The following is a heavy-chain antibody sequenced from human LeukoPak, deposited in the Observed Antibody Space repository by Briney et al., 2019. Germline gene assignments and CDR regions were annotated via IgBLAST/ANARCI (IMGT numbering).Heavy chain of an antibody. CDR2: ISSSSSYT. D-gene: IGHD3-10*01. CDR3: AKTGPYGSGSYYPGY. J-gene: IGHJ4*02. CDR1: GFTFSDHY. Sequence: GGSLRLSCAASGFTFSDHYMSWIRQAPGKGLEWVSYISSSSSYTNYADSVEGRFTISRDNTKNSVYLQMNSLRAEDTAVYYCAKTGPYGSGSYYPGYWGQGTLVTVSS. V-gene: IGHV3-11*06.